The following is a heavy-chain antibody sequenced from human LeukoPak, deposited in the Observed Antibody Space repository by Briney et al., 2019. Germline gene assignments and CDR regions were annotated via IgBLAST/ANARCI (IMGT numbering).Heavy chain of an antibody. D-gene: IGHD3-3*01. J-gene: IGHJ6*03. V-gene: IGHV1-18*04. CDR2: ISAYNGNT. Sequence: GASVKVSCKASGYTFTGYYMHWVRQAPGQGLEWMGWISAYNGNTNYAQKLQGRVTMTTDTSTSTAYMELRSLRSDDTAVYYCARESRNFWSGYYLYYYYYMDVWGKGTTVTVSS. CDR1: GYTFTGYY. CDR3: ARESRNFWSGYYLYYYYYMDV.